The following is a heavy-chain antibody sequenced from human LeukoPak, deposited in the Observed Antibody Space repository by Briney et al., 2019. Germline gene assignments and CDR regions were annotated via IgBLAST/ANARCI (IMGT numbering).Heavy chain of an antibody. CDR3: ARVRHVDTAFDY. CDR1: GGSISRGGYH. Sequence: PSETLSLTCTVSGGSISRGGYHWDWIRQRPGQGLEWIGCIYHSGNSAYNPSLESRFTISIDTSKNQVSLKLSSVTAADTAMYYCARVRHVDTAFDYWGQGTLVTVSS. D-gene: IGHD5-18*01. J-gene: IGHJ4*02. V-gene: IGHV4-31*03. CDR2: IYHSGNS.